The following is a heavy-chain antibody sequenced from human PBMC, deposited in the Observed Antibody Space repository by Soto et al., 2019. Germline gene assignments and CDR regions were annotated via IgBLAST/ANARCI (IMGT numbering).Heavy chain of an antibody. CDR1: GYTFTSYY. J-gene: IGHJ5*02. V-gene: IGHV1-3*01. D-gene: IGHD4-17*01. CDR2: INAGNGNT. Sequence: ASVKVSCKASGYTFTSYYMQWVRQAPGQRLEWMGWINAGNGNTKYSQKFQGRVTITRDTSASTAYMELSSLRSEDTAVYYCARDWGTTTVSLNWFDPWGQGTLVTVSS. CDR3: ARDWGTTTVSLNWFDP.